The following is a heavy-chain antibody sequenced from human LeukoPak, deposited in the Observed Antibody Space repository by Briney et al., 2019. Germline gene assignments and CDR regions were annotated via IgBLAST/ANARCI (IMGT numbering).Heavy chain of an antibody. D-gene: IGHD1-1*01. J-gene: IGHJ4*02. V-gene: IGHV4-39*01. CDR2: IYSSGTT. CDR3: ARHLSGTTMAHYFDF. CDR1: GDSISSARNY. Sequence: SSETLSLTCTVSGDSISSARNYWGWIRQSQGQGLEWLVSIYSSGTTQSNPSLKSRVSISIDTSKNQFSLKLYSVTASDAAIYYCARHLSGTTMAHYFDFWGQGTLVTVSS.